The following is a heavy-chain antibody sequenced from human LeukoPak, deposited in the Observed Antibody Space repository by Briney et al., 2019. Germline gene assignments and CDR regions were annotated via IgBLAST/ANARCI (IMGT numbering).Heavy chain of an antibody. CDR3: ARGTYYYGSGRSNWFDP. CDR1: GYTFTSYD. CDR2: MNPNSGNT. J-gene: IGHJ5*02. Sequence: EASVKVSCKASGYTFTSYDINWVRQATGQGLEWMEWMNPNSGNTGYAQKFQGRVTMTRNTSISTAYMELSSLRSEDTAVYYCARGTYYYGSGRSNWFDPWGQGTLVTVSS. V-gene: IGHV1-8*01. D-gene: IGHD3-10*01.